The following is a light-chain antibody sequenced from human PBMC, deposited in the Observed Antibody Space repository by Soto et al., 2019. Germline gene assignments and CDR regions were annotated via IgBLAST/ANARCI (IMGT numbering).Light chain of an antibody. CDR2: GAS. Sequence: IGVTHSPATLSVSPGEGATLSFRASQSVSANLAWYQQTPGQAPRLLIHGASTRATGIPDRFSGSGSGTEFTLTISSLQSEDFAVYYCQHYNNWLGTFGGGTKVDI. CDR3: QHYNNWLGT. CDR1: QSVSAN. J-gene: IGKJ4*01. V-gene: IGKV3-15*01.